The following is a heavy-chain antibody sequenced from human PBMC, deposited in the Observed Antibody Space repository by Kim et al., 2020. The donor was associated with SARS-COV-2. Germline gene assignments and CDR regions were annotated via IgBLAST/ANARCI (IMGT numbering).Heavy chain of an antibody. J-gene: IGHJ4*02. D-gene: IGHD2-21*02. CDR3: AREARVVTHPFVY. Sequence: SETLSLTCTVSVGSISSSSYYWGWIRQPPGKGLEWIGSIYYSGSTYYNPSLKSRVTISVDTSKNQFSLKLSSVTAADTAVYYCAREARVVTHPFVYWGQGTLVTVSS. CDR1: VGSISSSSYY. CDR2: IYYSGST. V-gene: IGHV4-39*07.